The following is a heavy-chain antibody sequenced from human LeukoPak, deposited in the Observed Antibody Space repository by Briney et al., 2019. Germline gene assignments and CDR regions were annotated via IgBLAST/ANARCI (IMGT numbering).Heavy chain of an antibody. D-gene: IGHD6-13*01. CDR2: IYYSGST. Sequence: KPSETLSLTCTVSGGSISSYYWSWIRQPPGKGLEWIGYIYYSGSTNYNPSLKSRVTISVDTSKNQFSLKLSSVTAADTAVYYCARERSSSSWTDFDYWGQGTLVTVSS. CDR1: GGSISSYY. CDR3: ARERSSSSWTDFDY. V-gene: IGHV4-59*01. J-gene: IGHJ4*02.